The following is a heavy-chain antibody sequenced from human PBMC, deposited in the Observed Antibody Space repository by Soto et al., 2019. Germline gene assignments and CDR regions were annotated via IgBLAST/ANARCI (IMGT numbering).Heavy chain of an antibody. J-gene: IGHJ4*02. CDR3: AKDRTGTTVELDY. D-gene: IGHD1-7*01. CDR1: GFTFDDYA. CDR2: ISWNSGSI. V-gene: IGHV3-9*01. Sequence: GGSLRLSCAASGFTFDDYAMHWVRQAPGKGLEWVSGISWNSGSIGYADSVKGRFTISRDNAKNSLYLQMNSLRAEDTALYYCAKDRTGTTVELDYWGQGT.